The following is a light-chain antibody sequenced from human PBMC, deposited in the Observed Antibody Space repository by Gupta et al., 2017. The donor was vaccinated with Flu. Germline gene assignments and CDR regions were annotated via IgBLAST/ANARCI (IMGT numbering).Light chain of an antibody. CDR2: SAL. Sequence: PRHVHSSALPISTGITGRFSGGGSGTDFTLTISRLEPEDFAVYYCQQYSTSPPTFGQGTRLDI. V-gene: IGKV3-20*01. CDR3: QQYSTSPPT. J-gene: IGKJ5*01.